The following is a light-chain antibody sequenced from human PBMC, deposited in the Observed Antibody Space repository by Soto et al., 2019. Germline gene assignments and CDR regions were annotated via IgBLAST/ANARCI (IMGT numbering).Light chain of an antibody. Sequence: DIQMTQSPSSLSASVGDRVTITCQASQDISNYLNWYQQKPGKVPKLLIYDASNLETGGQSRFSGSGSGTDFTFTISSLQPEDTATYYCQHYDDLPYTFGQGTKLEIK. J-gene: IGKJ2*01. CDR2: DAS. CDR1: QDISNY. CDR3: QHYDDLPYT. V-gene: IGKV1-33*01.